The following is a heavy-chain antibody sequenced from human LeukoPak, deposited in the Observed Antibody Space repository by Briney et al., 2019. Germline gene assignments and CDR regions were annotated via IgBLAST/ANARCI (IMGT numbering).Heavy chain of an antibody. V-gene: IGHV3-23*01. D-gene: IGHD3-22*01. CDR3: AKHSHDGSAPYYEVQLDY. CDR1: GFTFSDYY. Sequence: PGGSLRLSCAASGFTFSDYYMSWIRQAPGKGLEWVSTISRSGVATYYANSVKGRFTISRDNSKNTVYLQMNSLRAEDTAIYYCAKHSHDGSAPYYEVQLDYWGQGTLVTVSS. CDR2: ISRSGVAT. J-gene: IGHJ4*02.